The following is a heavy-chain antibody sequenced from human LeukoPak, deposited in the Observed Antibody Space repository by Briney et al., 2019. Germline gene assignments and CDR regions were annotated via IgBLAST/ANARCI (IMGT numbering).Heavy chain of an antibody. CDR3: ARDAYNSRYFDY. D-gene: IGHD5-24*01. CDR2: ISTYSGNT. CDR1: GFSFTMYA. J-gene: IGHJ4*02. V-gene: IGHV1-18*01. Sequence: ASVKVSCKASGFSFTMYAISWVRQAPGQGLEWMGWISTYSGNTNYAQRLHGRVTMTTDTSTTTAYMELRNLRSDDTAVYYCARDAYNSRYFDYWGQGTLVTVSS.